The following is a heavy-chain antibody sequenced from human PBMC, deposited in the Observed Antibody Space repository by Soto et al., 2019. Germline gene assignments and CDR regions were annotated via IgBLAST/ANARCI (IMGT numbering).Heavy chain of an antibody. V-gene: IGHV3-23*01. D-gene: IGHD1-1*01. CDR1: GFMFSSHG. CDR3: GKIAQIGNWFCDY. CDR2: ISSGGDLT. Sequence: GGSLRLSCAASGFMFSSHGMSWVRQAPGKGLEWVSSISSGGDLTYYADSVKGRVTVSRDNLKNTLSLQMDSLRAEDPATYSFGKIAQIGNWFCDYCGKGTLVTVSS. J-gene: IGHJ4*02.